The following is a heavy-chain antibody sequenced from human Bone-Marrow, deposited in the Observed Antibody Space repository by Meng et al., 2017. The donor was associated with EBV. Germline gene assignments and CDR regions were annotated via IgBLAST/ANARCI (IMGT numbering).Heavy chain of an antibody. CDR2: IWYDGSNE. Sequence: QGPEVEYGGGVCQPGRVLRLPCAASGFTVTNDGMHWVRQAPGKGLEWVALIWYDGSNEFYADSVKGRFTISRDNSKNTLYLQMNNLRAEDTALYYCASSTPGGRPDYWGQGTLVTVSS. J-gene: IGHJ4*02. CDR1: GFTVTNDG. D-gene: IGHD3-16*01. V-gene: IGHV3-33*01. CDR3: ASSTPGGRPDY.